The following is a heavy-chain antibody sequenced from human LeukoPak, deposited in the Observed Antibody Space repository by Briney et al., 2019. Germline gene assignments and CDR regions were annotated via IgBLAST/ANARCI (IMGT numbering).Heavy chain of an antibody. J-gene: IGHJ4*02. CDR2: IYSSGST. V-gene: IGHV4-4*09. D-gene: IGHD3-22*01. CDR3: ARLDYYYDSGAYSWYFDY. Sequence: PSETLSLTCTVSGGSIRTYSRSWIRHPPGKGLECIGYIYSSGSTSYNPSLTSRVTISIDTSKNQFSLKMSSVTAADTAVYYCARLDYYYDSGAYSWYFDYWGQGTLVTVSS. CDR1: GGSIRTYS.